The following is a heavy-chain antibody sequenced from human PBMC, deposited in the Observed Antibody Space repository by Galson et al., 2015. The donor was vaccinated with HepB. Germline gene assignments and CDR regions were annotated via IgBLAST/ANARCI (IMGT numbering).Heavy chain of an antibody. CDR3: TGSVWEQWQVSSDY. J-gene: IGHJ4*02. D-gene: IGHD6-19*01. CDR1: GFSFGDYA. V-gene: IGHV3-49*04. Sequence: SLRLSCATSGFSFGDYAMSWVRQAPGKGLEFVGFIRSKAYGGATEYAASVKGRFTISRDDSKNIAYLHMNSLKTEDTAVYYCTGSVWEQWQVSSDYWGQGTLVTVSS. CDR2: IRSKAYGGAT.